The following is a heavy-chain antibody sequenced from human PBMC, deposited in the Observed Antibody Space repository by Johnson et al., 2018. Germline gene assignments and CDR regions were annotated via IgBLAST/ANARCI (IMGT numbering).Heavy chain of an antibody. CDR2: VSYDVHMK. Sequence: QVQLVESGGGVVQPGRSLRLSCAASGFTFSTYSMHWVRQAPGKGLEWVEIVSYDVHMKYYADSVKGRFTISRDNSKNPVYLQMNSLRAEDTAVYYCAKDEGSSLGCGYVIWGQGTMVTVSS. CDR3: AKDEGSSLGCGYVI. CDR1: GFTFSTYS. J-gene: IGHJ3*02. V-gene: IGHV3-30*18. D-gene: IGHD3-22*01.